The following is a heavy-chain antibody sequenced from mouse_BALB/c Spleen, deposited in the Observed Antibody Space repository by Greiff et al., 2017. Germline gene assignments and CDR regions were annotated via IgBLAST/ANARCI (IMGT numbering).Heavy chain of an antibody. CDR2: ISSGSSTI. CDR1: GFTFSSFG. V-gene: IGHV5-17*02. D-gene: IGHD2-14*01. CDR3: ARNYRYDGGYFDV. Sequence: EVQLVESGGGLVQPGGSRKLSCAASGFTFSSFGMHWVRLAPEKGLEWVAYISSGSSTIYYADTVKGRFTISRDNPKNTLFLQMTSLRSEDTAMYYCARNYRYDGGYFDVWGAGTTVTVSS. J-gene: IGHJ1*01.